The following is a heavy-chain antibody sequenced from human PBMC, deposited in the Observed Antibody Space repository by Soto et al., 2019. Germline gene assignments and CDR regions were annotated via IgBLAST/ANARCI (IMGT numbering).Heavy chain of an antibody. CDR1: GASISGFY. Sequence: SETLSLTGTVSGASISGFYWSWIRKSAWKGLEWIGRIYATGTTDYNPSLKSRVMMSVDTSKKQFSLKLRSVAAADTAVYYCVRDGTKTLPEWFDPLGQGISVTVCS. J-gene: IGHJ5*02. V-gene: IGHV4-4*07. D-gene: IGHD1-1*01. CDR2: IYATGTT. CDR3: VRDGTKTLPEWFDP.